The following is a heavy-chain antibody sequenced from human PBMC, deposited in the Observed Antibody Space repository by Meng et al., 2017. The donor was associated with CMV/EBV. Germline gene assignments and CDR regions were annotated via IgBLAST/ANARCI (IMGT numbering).Heavy chain of an antibody. CDR2: IYYSGST. Sequence: QVQLPASGPGLVKPSQTLSLTCTVPGGSISSGDYSWSWIRQPPGKGLEWIGYIYYSGSTYYNPSLKSRVTISVDTSKNQFSLKLSSVTAADTAVYYCARVTSRVAGAFDYWGQGTLVTVSS. CDR3: ARVTSRVAGAFDY. CDR1: GGSISSGDYS. D-gene: IGHD1-14*01. V-gene: IGHV4-30-4*08. J-gene: IGHJ4*02.